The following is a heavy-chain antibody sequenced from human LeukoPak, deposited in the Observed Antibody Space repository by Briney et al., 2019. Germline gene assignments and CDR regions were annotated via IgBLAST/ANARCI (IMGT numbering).Heavy chain of an antibody. CDR1: GGSISGYY. V-gene: IGHV4-59*08. CDR2: IYYSGST. CDR3: ARLASSGWSHCDY. Sequence: PSETLSLTCTVSGGSISGYYWSWIRQPPGQGPEWSGYIYYSGSTNYNPSLKSRVTISVDTSKNQFSLKMNSVTAADTAVYYCARLASSGWSHCDYWGQGTLVTVSS. J-gene: IGHJ4*02. D-gene: IGHD6-19*01.